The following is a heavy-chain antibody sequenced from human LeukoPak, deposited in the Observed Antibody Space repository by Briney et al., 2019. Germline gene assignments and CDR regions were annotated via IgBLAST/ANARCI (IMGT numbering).Heavy chain of an antibody. CDR1: GDSITSDKW. CDR3: ARRESSGWYNDY. V-gene: IGHV4-39*01. J-gene: IGHJ4*02. CDR2: IYYSGST. Sequence: PSETLSLTCAVSGDSITSDKWWTWVRQPPGKGLEWIGSIYYSGSTYYNPSLKSRVTISVDTSKNQFSLKLSSVTAADTAVYYCARRESSGWYNDYWGQGTLVTVSS. D-gene: IGHD6-19*01.